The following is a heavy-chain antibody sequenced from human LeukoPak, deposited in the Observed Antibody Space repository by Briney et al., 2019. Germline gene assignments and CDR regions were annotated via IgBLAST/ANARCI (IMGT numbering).Heavy chain of an antibody. CDR1: GIIFSSYG. CDR3: ANYCTSTTCAGHYYGMGV. J-gene: IGHJ6*02. Sequence: GGSLRLSCAASGIIFSSYGMSWVRQAPGKGLEWVSSISGSGGSTYYADSVKGRFTISRGNSKNSLCLQMNSLRAEDTAVYYCANYCTSTTCAGHYYGMGVWGQGTTVTVSS. CDR2: ISGSGGST. D-gene: IGHD2-2*01. V-gene: IGHV3-23*01.